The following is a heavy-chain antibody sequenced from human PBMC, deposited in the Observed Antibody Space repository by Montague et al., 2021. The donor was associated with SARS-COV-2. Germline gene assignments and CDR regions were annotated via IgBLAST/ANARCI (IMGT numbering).Heavy chain of an antibody. D-gene: IGHD3-10*01. V-gene: IGHV4-59*08. J-gene: IGHJ4*02. Sequence: SETLSLTRTVADDSVSRSYWNWIRQSPGKGLEWIGNIYYYGSVNYNPSLKSRLSISLDTSKNQLSLTLTSVTAADTATYYCARQITMVREPFDSWGQGTLVLVSS. CDR1: DDSVSRSY. CDR2: IYYYGSV. CDR3: ARQITMVREPFDS.